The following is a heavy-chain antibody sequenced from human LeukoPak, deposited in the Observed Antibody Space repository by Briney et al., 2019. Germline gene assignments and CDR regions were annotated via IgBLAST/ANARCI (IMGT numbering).Heavy chain of an antibody. CDR3: AKEVALVVVRGQRGGHFFDF. Sequence: GGSMRLSCAASGITFSNAAIHWVRQAPGKRLEWVSGIVISGGSAFYADSVKGRFVISKDTSENTVYLQMNSLRADDTAVYFCAKEVALVVVRGQRGGHFFDFWGQGALVTVSS. V-gene: IGHV3-23*01. J-gene: IGHJ4*02. CDR2: IVISGGSA. CDR1: GITFSNAA. D-gene: IGHD3-10*01.